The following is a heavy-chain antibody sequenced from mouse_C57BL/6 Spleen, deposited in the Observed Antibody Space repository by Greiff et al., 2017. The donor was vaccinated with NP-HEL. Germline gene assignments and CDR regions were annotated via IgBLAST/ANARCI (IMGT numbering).Heavy chain of an antibody. CDR1: GFTFSSYA. CDR2: ISDGGSYT. V-gene: IGHV5-4*01. D-gene: IGHD1-1*01. J-gene: IGHJ2*01. Sequence: EVQLVESGGGLVKPGGSLKLSCAASGFTFSSYAMSWVRQTPEKRLEWVATISDGGSYTYYPDNVKGRFTISRDNAKNNLYLQMSHLKSEDTAMYYCAREGGSSHFDYGGQGTTLTVSS. CDR3: AREGGSSHFDY.